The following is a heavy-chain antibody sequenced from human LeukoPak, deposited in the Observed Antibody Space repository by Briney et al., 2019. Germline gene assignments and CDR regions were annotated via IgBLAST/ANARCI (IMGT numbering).Heavy chain of an antibody. CDR3: ARDYQLLFVYGVYFDY. V-gene: IGHV3-7*01. CDR1: GFTFSSYW. J-gene: IGHJ4*02. CDR2: IKQDGSEK. Sequence: PGGSLRLSCAASGFTFSSYWMSWVRQAPGKGLEWVANIKQDGSEKYYVDSVKGRFTISRDNAKNSLYLQMNSLRAEDTAVYYCARDYQLLFVYGVYFDYWGQGTLVTVSS. D-gene: IGHD2-2*01.